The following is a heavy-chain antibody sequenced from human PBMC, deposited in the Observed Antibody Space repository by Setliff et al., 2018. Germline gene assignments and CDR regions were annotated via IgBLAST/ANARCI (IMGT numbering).Heavy chain of an antibody. Sequence: GGSLRLSCAASGFTFSDYYMSWIRQAPGKGLEWVSYITNSGGTIYYADSVKGRFTISRDNAKNSLFLQMSSLRTEDTAVYYCRLWFGELLRDYWGQGTLVTVSS. CDR2: ITNSGGTI. D-gene: IGHD3-10*01. J-gene: IGHJ4*02. CDR1: GFTFSDYY. V-gene: IGHV3-11*01. CDR3: RLWFGELLRDY.